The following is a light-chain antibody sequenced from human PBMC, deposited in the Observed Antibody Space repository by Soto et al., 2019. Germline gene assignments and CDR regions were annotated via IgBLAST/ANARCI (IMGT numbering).Light chain of an antibody. V-gene: IGKV2-30*01. CDR1: QSLVYSDGNTY. J-gene: IGKJ2*01. Sequence: DVVMTQSPLSLPVTLGQPASISCRSSQSLVYSDGNTYLNWFQQRPGQSPRRLIYKVSNRDSVVPDRLSGSGSGTDFTLKISRVEGEDVGVYYCMQGTHWPPYTFGQGTKLEIK. CDR2: KVS. CDR3: MQGTHWPPYT.